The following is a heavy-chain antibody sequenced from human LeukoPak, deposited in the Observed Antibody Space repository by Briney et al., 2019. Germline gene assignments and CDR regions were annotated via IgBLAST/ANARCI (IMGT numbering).Heavy chain of an antibody. J-gene: IGHJ4*02. CDR1: GFTFSNYW. CDR3: VKVDT. D-gene: IGHD3-22*01. Sequence: GGSLRLSCAASGFTFSNYWMHWVRQSPGKGLDRVAFIRNDGNKKNYAESVKGRFTISRDNSRNTLYLQMDSLSAEDTAVYYCVKVDTWGQGTLVTVSS. V-gene: IGHV3-30*02. CDR2: IRNDGNKK.